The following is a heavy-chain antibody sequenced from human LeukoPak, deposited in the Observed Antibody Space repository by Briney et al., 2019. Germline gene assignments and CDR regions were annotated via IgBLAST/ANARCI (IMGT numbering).Heavy chain of an antibody. CDR2: IRSRANSYAT. CDR1: GFTFSGSA. J-gene: IGHJ4*02. D-gene: IGHD4-17*01. CDR3: TKPNDYGDYGDY. V-gene: IGHV3-73*01. Sequence: SGGSLRLSCAASGFTFSGSAMHWVRQASGKGLGWVGRIRSRANSYATAYAASVKGRFTISRDDSKNTAYLQMNSLKTEDTAVYYCTKPNDYGDYGDYWGQGTLVTVSS.